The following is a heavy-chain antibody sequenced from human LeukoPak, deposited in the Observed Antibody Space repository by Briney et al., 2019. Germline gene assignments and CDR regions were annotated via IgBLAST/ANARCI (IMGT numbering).Heavy chain of an antibody. V-gene: IGHV4-59*08. J-gene: IGHJ6*03. Sequence: SETLSLTCTVSCGSISSYYWSWIRQPPGKGLEWIGYIHYSGSTNYNPSLNSRGSMSVDTSKNQFSLKLTSVTAADTAVYYCARRGSSSPTGYSYYYMDVWGIGTTVTVSS. CDR3: ARRGSSSPTGYSYYYMDV. D-gene: IGHD6-6*01. CDR2: IHYSGST. CDR1: CGSISSYY.